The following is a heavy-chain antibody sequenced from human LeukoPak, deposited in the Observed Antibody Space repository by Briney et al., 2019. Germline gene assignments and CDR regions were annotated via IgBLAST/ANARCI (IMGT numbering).Heavy chain of an antibody. V-gene: IGHV4-59*08. CDR3: ARALDLSTGYYNQYYFDS. CDR2: IYHTGSS. J-gene: IGHJ4*02. D-gene: IGHD3-22*01. Sequence: SETLSLTCTVSGGFISSYYWCWLRQPPGKGLEWIGYIYHTGSSNYNPSLKSRVTISVDTSKNQFSLKLSSVTAADTAVYYCARALDLSTGYYNQYYFDSWGQGTLVTVSS. CDR1: GGFISSYY.